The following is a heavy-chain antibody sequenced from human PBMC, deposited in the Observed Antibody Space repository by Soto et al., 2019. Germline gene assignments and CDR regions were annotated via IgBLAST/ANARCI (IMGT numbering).Heavy chain of an antibody. V-gene: IGHV3-33*01. Sequence: GGSLSLSCAASGFTFTNYGMHWVRQAPGKGLEWLAVIWYDGSHKYYEDSVKGRFTISRDISKNTLNLQMNSLRVEDTAVYYCARGNWKYGYFEYWGQGTLVTVSS. CDR2: IWYDGSHK. D-gene: IGHD1-7*01. CDR3: ARGNWKYGYFEY. CDR1: GFTFTNYG. J-gene: IGHJ4*02.